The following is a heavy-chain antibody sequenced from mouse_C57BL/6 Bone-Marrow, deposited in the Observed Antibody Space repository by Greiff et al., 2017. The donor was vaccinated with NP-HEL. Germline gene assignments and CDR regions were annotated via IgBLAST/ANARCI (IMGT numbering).Heavy chain of an antibody. CDR1: GYTFTDYE. J-gene: IGHJ4*01. Sequence: QVQLQQSGAELVRPGASVTLSCKASGYTFTDYEMHWVKQTPVHGLEWIGAIDPETGGTAYNQKFKGKAILTADKSSSTAYMELRSLTSEDSAVYYGTSETNWEKYYAMDYWGQGTSVTVSS. CDR3: TSETNWEKYYAMDY. CDR2: IDPETGGT. D-gene: IGHD4-1*01. V-gene: IGHV1-15*01.